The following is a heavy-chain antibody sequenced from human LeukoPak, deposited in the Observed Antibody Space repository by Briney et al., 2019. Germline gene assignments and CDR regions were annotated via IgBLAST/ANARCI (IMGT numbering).Heavy chain of an antibody. CDR2: IKQDGSEK. D-gene: IGHD2-2*01. J-gene: IGHJ3*02. CDR1: GFTFSSYW. Sequence: GGSLRLSCAASGFTFSSYWMSWVRQAPGKGLEWVANIKQDGSEKYYVDSVKGRFTISRDNAKNSLYLQMNSLRAEDTAVYYCAKNPDEGLVVVPAAPGFDIWGQGTMVTVSS. V-gene: IGHV3-7*01. CDR3: AKNPDEGLVVVPAAPGFDI.